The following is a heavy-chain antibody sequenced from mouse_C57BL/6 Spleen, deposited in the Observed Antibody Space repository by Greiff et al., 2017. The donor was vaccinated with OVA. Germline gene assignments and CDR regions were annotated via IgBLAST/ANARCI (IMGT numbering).Heavy chain of an antibody. CDR3: ARPLYGAWFAY. CDR2: ISSGSSTI. J-gene: IGHJ3*01. Sequence: EVQVVESGGGLVKPGGSLKLSCAASGFTFSDYGMHWVRQAPEKGLEWVAYISSGSSTIYYADTVKGRFTISRDNAKNTLFLQMTSLRSKDTAMYYCARPLYGAWFAYWGQGTLVTVSA. D-gene: IGHD1-1*01. CDR1: GFTFSDYG. V-gene: IGHV5-17*01.